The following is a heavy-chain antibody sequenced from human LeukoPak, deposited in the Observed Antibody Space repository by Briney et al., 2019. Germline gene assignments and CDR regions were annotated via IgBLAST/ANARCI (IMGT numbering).Heavy chain of an antibody. CDR2: MNPNSGNT. CDR1: GGTSSSYA. V-gene: IGHV1-8*02. D-gene: IGHD3-22*01. CDR3: ARIGFMRNQLKIHYYDSVLLYYYYGMDV. J-gene: IGHJ6*02. Sequence: GASVKVSCKASGGTSSSYAISWVRQATGQGLEWMGWMNPNSGNTGYAQKLQGRVTMTRNTSISTAYMELSSLRSEDTAVYYCARIGFMRNQLKIHYYDSVLLYYYYGMDVWGQGTTVTVSS.